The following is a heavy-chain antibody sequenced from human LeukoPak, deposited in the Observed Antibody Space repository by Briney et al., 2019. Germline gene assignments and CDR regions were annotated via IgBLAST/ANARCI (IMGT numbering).Heavy chain of an antibody. J-gene: IGHJ4*02. CDR1: GGSISSGDYY. Sequence: SETLSLTCTVSGGSISSGDYYWSWIRQPPGKGLEWIGYIYYSGSTYYNPSLKSRVTISVDTSKNQFSLKLSSVTAADTAVYYCARVGVSAAGFDYWGQGTLVTVSS. CDR2: IYYSGST. CDR3: ARVGVSAAGFDY. D-gene: IGHD6-13*01. V-gene: IGHV4-30-4*08.